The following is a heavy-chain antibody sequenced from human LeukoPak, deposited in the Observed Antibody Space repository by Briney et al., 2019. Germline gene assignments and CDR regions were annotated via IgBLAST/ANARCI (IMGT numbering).Heavy chain of an antibody. J-gene: IGHJ3*02. V-gene: IGHV3-64*04. Sequence: GGSLRLSCSASGFTFSSYAMHWVRQAPGKGLEYVSSISSNGGSTYYAHSVKGRFTISRDNSKNTLYLQMNSLRAEDTAVYYCAKSPAVDAAFDIWGQGTMVTVSS. D-gene: IGHD4-23*01. CDR2: ISSNGGST. CDR3: AKSPAVDAAFDI. CDR1: GFTFSSYA.